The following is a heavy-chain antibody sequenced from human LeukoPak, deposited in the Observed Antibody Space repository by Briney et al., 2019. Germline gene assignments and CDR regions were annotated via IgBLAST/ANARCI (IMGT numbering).Heavy chain of an antibody. CDR1: GFTFSNYL. CDR2: ISTDGSFT. J-gene: IGHJ4*01. Sequence: GGSLRLSCAASGFTFSNYLMHWVRQTPGKGLVWISRISTDGSFTNYADSVKGRFSISRDNAKNTLYLQMNSLRVGDTVVYFCARGSSARFIGPEYWAHEPRVPVS. D-gene: IGHD1-26*01. V-gene: IGHV3-74*01. CDR3: ARGSSARFIGPEY.